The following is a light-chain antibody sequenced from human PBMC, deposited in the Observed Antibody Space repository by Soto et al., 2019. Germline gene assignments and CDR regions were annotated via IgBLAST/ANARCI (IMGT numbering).Light chain of an antibody. CDR2: GAS. CDR1: QSVLYSSNNKNY. J-gene: IGKJ4*01. CDR3: QQYVSTPLT. Sequence: DIVMTQSPDSLAVSLGERATINCKSSQSVLYSSNNKNYLAWYQQKPGQAPRLLIYGASSRATGIPDRFRGSGSGTDFTLTISILEPEDFAVYYCQQYVSTPLTFGGGTKGDIK. V-gene: IGKV4-1*01.